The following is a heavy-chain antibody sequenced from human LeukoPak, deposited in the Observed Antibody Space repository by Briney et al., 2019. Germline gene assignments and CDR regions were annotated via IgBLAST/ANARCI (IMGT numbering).Heavy chain of an antibody. D-gene: IGHD6-13*01. CDR1: GYTFTSHD. J-gene: IGHJ4*02. CDR2: MNPNSGNT. V-gene: IGHV1-8*01. Sequence: ASVKVSCKASGYTFTSHDINWVRQATAQGLEWMGGMNPNSGNTGYAQKFQDRVTMTRNTSISTAYMELSSLESEDTAVYYCASALKRGSAGTLIDFWGQGTLVTVSS. CDR3: ASALKRGSAGTLIDF.